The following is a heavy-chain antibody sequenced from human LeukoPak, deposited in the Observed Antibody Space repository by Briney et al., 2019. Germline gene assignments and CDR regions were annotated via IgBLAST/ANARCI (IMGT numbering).Heavy chain of an antibody. J-gene: IGHJ6*04. V-gene: IGHV3-21*01. D-gene: IGHD3-10*01. CDR2: ISSSSSYI. Sequence: EGSLRLSCAASGFTFSSYSRNWVRQAPGKGLEWVSSISSSSSYIYYADSVKGRFTISRDNAKNSLYLQMNSLRAEDTAVYYCARCTMVRGVIHYGMDVWGKGTTVTVSS. CDR1: GFTFSSYS. CDR3: ARCTMVRGVIHYGMDV.